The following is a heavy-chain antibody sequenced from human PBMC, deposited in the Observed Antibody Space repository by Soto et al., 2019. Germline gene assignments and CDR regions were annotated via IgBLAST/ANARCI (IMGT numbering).Heavy chain of an antibody. CDR2: ISGSGGST. Sequence: GGSLRLSCAASGFTFSSYAMSWVRQAPGKGLEWVSAISGSGGSTYYADSVKGRFTISRDNSKNTLYLQMNSLRAEDTAVYYCAKDPFYVVVPAAPLYWVQGTLVTVSS. J-gene: IGHJ4*02. CDR1: GFTFSSYA. V-gene: IGHV3-23*01. CDR3: AKDPFYVVVPAAPLY. D-gene: IGHD2-2*01.